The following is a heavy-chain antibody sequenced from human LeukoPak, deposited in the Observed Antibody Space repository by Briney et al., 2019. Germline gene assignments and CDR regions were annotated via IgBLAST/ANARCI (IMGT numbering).Heavy chain of an antibody. D-gene: IGHD4-17*01. CDR1: GFTFSSYG. V-gene: IGHV3-23*01. CDR2: ISATADST. CDR3: AKNGDYVLNYYYYYMDV. J-gene: IGHJ6*03. Sequence: PGGTLRLSCAASGFTFSSYGMSWVRQAPGKGLEWVSTISATADSTYYADSVKGRFTISRDNSKNTLYLQMNSLRAEDTAVYYCAKNGDYVLNYYYYYMDVWGKGTTVTVSS.